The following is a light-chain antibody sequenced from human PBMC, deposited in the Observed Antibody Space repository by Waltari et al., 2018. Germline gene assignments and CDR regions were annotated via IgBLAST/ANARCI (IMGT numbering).Light chain of an antibody. Sequence: QSVLTQPPSVSGAPGQRVTISCTGSSANIGAGYAVHWYQQLPGTAPKLLIYCNSNRPSGVPDRFSGSKSGTSASLAITGLQAEDEADYYCQSYDSSLSAVLFGGGTKLTVL. CDR3: QSYDSSLSAVL. CDR2: CNS. J-gene: IGLJ2*01. V-gene: IGLV1-40*01. CDR1: SANIGAGYA.